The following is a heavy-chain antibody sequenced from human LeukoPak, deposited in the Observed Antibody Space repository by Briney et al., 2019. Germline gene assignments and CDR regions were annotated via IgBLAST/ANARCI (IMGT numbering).Heavy chain of an antibody. Sequence: MSSETLSLTCTVSGGSISNYYWSWIRQPPGKGLEWIGEINHSGSTNYNPSLKSRVTISVDTSKNQFSLKLNSVTAADTAVYYCASSGYTYGRRYFDYWGQGTLVTVSS. D-gene: IGHD5-18*01. CDR2: INHSGST. V-gene: IGHV4-34*01. CDR3: ASSGYTYGRRYFDY. CDR1: GGSISNYY. J-gene: IGHJ4*02.